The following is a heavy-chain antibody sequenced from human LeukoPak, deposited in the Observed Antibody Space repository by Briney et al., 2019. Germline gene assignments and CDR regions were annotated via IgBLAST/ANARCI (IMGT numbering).Heavy chain of an antibody. J-gene: IGHJ4*02. CDR3: ARDVYSFGWYPAY. Sequence: PGGSLRLSCVASGFTFSNYALHWVRQAPGKGLEWVAVISFDGDSEYYAGSVKGRFTISRDSSKSTLYLQMNSLRPEDTAVYYCARDVYSFGWYPAYWGQGTLVTVSS. CDR1: GFTFSNYA. V-gene: IGHV3-30-3*01. CDR2: ISFDGDSE. D-gene: IGHD6-19*01.